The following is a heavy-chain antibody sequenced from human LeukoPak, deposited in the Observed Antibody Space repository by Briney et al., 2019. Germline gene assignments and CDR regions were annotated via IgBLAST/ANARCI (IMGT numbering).Heavy chain of an antibody. D-gene: IGHD3-3*01. J-gene: IGHJ4*02. CDR2: FYYSGTT. V-gene: IGHV4-39*07. Sequence: SETLSLTCTVSGGSLRSTTYYWGWIRQPPGKGLQWIGSFYYSGTTYSNPSLKSRVTISFDTSKNQFSLRLTSVTAADTALYFCARENSGFDFWNGSGRGNYFDSWGQGTLVTVYS. CDR3: ARENSGFDFWNGSGRGNYFDS. CDR1: GGSLRSTTYY.